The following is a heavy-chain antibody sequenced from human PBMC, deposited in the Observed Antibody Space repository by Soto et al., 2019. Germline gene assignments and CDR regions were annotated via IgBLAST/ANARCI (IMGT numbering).Heavy chain of an antibody. CDR2: IYWNDDK. J-gene: IGHJ6*02. D-gene: IGHD6-19*01. Sequence: QITLKESGPTLVKPTQTLTLTCTFSGFSLSTSGVGVGWIRQPPGKALEWLALIYWNDDKRYSPSLKSRLTITKDTSKNQVVLTMTNMDPVDTATYYCAHSRAIAKSGWPPHYYYYGMDVWGQGTTVTVSS. CDR3: AHSRAIAKSGWPPHYYYYGMDV. V-gene: IGHV2-5*01. CDR1: GFSLSTSGVG.